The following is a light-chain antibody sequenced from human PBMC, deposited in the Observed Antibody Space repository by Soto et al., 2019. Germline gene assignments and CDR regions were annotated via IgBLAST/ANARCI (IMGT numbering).Light chain of an antibody. V-gene: IGKV3-20*01. CDR2: GAS. CDR3: QYGNSPLFT. CDR1: QSISSSN. J-gene: IGKJ3*01. Sequence: EIVLTQSPGTLSLSPGERATLSCRASQSISSSNLAWYQQTPGQAPRLLIYGASSRATGIPDRFSGSGSGTDCTLTISRLEPEDFAVYYCQYGNSPLFTFGPGTTVDMK.